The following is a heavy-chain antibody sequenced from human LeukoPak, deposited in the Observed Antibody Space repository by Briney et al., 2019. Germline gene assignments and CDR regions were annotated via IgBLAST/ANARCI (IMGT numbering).Heavy chain of an antibody. J-gene: IGHJ4*02. Sequence: PSETLSLTCTVSGGSISSYYWSWIRQPPGKGLEWIGYIYYSGSTNYNPSLKSRVTISVDTSKNQFSLKLSSVTAADTAVYYCAGRYSSGWYKVDYWGQGTLVTVSS. CDR2: IYYSGST. V-gene: IGHV4-59*01. D-gene: IGHD6-19*01. CDR3: AGRYSSGWYKVDY. CDR1: GGSISSYY.